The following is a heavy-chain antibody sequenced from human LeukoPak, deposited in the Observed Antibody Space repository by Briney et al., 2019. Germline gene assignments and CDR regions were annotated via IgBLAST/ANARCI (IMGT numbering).Heavy chain of an antibody. J-gene: IGHJ6*03. V-gene: IGHV4-4*09. CDR3: ARLAFGAPPYYYYYYMDV. CDR1: GGSISSYY. D-gene: IGHD3-3*01. Sequence: PSETLSLTCTVSGGSISSYYWSWIRQPPGKGLEWIGYIYTSGSTNYNPSLKSRVTISVDTSKNQFSLKLSSVTAADTAVYYCARLAFGAPPYYYYYYMDVWGKGTTVTVSS. CDR2: IYTSGST.